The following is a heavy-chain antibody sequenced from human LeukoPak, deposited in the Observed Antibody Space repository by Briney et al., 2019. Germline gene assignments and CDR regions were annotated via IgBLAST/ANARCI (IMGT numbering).Heavy chain of an antibody. Sequence: PGGPLRLSCAASGFTFSSYSMNWVRQPPGKGLEWIGSIYHSGSTYYNPSLKSRVTISVDTSKNQFSLKLSSVTAADTAVYYCARDVKGYYYGSGDEERFDPWGQGTLVTVSS. CDR3: ARDVKGYYYGSGDEERFDP. V-gene: IGHV4-38-2*02. J-gene: IGHJ5*02. CDR2: IYHSGST. D-gene: IGHD3-10*01. CDR1: GFTFSSYS.